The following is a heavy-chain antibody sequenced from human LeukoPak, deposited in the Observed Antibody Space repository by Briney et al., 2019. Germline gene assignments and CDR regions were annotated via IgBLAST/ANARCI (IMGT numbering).Heavy chain of an antibody. CDR1: GFTFSSYS. CDR2: LSGGGDST. J-gene: IGHJ4*02. Sequence: PGGSLRLSCAASGFTFSSYSMNWVRQAPGKGLEWVSALSGGGDSTYYADSVKGRFTISRDNSKNTLYLQMNSLRAEDTAVYYCTKRPFSGYFDYWGQGTLVTVSS. CDR3: TKRPFSGYFDY. D-gene: IGHD6-25*01. V-gene: IGHV3-23*01.